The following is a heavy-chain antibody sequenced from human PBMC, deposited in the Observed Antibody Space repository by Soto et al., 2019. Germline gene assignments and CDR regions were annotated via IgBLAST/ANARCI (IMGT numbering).Heavy chain of an antibody. CDR2: IYHSGST. CDR1: SGSISSSNW. J-gene: IGHJ3*02. V-gene: IGHV4-4*02. D-gene: IGHD3-10*01. Sequence: SETLSHTCAVSSGSISSSNWLSWVRQTPGKGLEWIGEIYHSGSTNYNPSLKSRVTISVDKSKNQFSLKLSSVTAADTAVYYCAREADYYGSGRASDIWGQGTMVTVSS. CDR3: AREADYYGSGRASDI.